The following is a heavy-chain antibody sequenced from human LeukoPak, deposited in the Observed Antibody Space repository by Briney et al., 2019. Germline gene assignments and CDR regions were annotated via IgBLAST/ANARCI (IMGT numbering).Heavy chain of an antibody. CDR2: ISSNGRIT. Sequence: GGSLRLSCAASGFTFSSYAMHWVRQAPGKGLEYVSAISSNGRITYYANSVKGRFTISGDNSRNTLYLQMGSLRDEDMAVYYCARVSGWYWFDNWGQGTLVTVSS. J-gene: IGHJ4*02. CDR1: GFTFSSYA. CDR3: ARVSGWYWFDN. D-gene: IGHD6-19*01. V-gene: IGHV3-64*01.